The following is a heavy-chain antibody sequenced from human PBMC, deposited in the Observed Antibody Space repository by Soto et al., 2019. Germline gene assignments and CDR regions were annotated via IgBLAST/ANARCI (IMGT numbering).Heavy chain of an antibody. CDR2: ISAYNGNT. Sequence: ASVKLSCKACGDTFTSYGISWVRQAPGQGLEWMGWISAYNGNTNYAQKLQGRVTMTTDTSTSTAYMELRSLRSDDTAVYYCARGDKFTLPLDIWGQGTMVTVSS. J-gene: IGHJ3*02. CDR3: ARGDKFTLPLDI. D-gene: IGHD1-26*01. V-gene: IGHV1-18*01. CDR1: GDTFTSYG.